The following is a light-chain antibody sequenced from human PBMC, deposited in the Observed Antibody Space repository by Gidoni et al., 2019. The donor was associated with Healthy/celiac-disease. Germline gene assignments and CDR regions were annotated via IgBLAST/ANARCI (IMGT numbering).Light chain of an antibody. J-gene: IGKJ1*01. CDR2: GAS. V-gene: IGKV3-15*01. CDR1: QSVSSN. Sequence: EIVMTQSPATLSVSPGERATLSCRASQSVSSNLAWYQQKPGQAPRLLIYGASTRATGIPARFSGSGSGPEFTLTISSLLSEDFAVYYCQQYNNWPRTFGQGTKVEIK. CDR3: QQYNNWPRT.